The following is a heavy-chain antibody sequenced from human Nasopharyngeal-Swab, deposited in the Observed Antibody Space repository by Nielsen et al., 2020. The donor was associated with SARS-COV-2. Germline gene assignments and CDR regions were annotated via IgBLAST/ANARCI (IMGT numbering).Heavy chain of an antibody. CDR3: ASIAARPMSSGY. D-gene: IGHD6-6*01. V-gene: IGHV4-59*13. CDR2: IYYSGST. J-gene: IGHJ4*01. Sequence: PGKGLEWIGYIYYSGSTNYNPSLKSRVTISVDTSKNQFSLKLSSVPAADTAVYYCASIAARPMSSGYWGPRTLVTVSS.